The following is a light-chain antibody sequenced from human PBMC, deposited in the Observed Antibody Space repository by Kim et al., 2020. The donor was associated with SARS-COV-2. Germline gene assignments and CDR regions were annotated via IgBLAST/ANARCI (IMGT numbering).Light chain of an antibody. J-gene: IGKJ2*01. Sequence: LALSPGERATLSCRASQSVSSYLAWYQQKPGQAPRLLIYDASNRATGIPARFSGSGSGTDFTLTISSLEPEDFAVYYCQQRSNWYTFGQGTKLEI. CDR3: QQRSNWYT. V-gene: IGKV3-11*01. CDR1: QSVSSY. CDR2: DAS.